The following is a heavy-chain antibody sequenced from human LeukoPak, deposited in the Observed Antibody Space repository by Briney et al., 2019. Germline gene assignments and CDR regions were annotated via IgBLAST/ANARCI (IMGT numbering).Heavy chain of an antibody. CDR2: IRYDGSNK. CDR1: EFTFSAYG. V-gene: IGHV3-30*02. J-gene: IGHJ6*03. CDR3: AKDAQYYDFWRGWNNTYYYYMDV. Sequence: GGSLRLSCAASEFTFSAYGMHWVRQAPGKGLEWVAFIRYDGSNKYSADSVKGRFTIARDNSKNTLYLQMNSLRAEDTAVYYCAKDAQYYDFWRGWNNTYYYYMDVWGKGTTVTVSS. D-gene: IGHD3-3*01.